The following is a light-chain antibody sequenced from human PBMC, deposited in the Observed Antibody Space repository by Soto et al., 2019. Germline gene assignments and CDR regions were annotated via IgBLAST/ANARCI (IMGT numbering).Light chain of an antibody. J-gene: IGKJ5*01. CDR1: QSVRTK. CDR2: GAS. V-gene: IGKV3-15*01. Sequence: DIVMTQSPGTLSVSPGEGATLSCRASQSVRTKLAWYQQKAGQAPRLLIYGASTRATGIPDRFSGSGSGTEFTLTISSLQSEDSAVYYCQQHNQWPITFGQGTRLEIK. CDR3: QQHNQWPIT.